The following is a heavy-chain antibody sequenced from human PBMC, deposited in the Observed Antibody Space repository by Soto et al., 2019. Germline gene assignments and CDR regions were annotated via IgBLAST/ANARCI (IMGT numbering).Heavy chain of an antibody. CDR1: GYTFTVYH. D-gene: IGHD3-16*01. CDR3: ARDRGAGYYCMDV. Sequence: HEQLVQSGAEVKEPGASVKVSCKASGYTFTVYHMHWVRQAPGQGLEWMGWISPNSGDTNHAQKFQGRVTMTRDTSISTAYMEIRRLRSDDTAVYYCARDRGAGYYCMDVWVQGTTVTVTS. V-gene: IGHV1-2*02. CDR2: ISPNSGDT. J-gene: IGHJ6*02.